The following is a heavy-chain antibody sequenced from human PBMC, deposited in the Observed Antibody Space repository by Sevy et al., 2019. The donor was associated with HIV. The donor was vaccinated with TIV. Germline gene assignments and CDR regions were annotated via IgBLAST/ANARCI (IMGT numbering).Heavy chain of an antibody. Sequence: ASVKVSCQTSGYTFTDRYIHWLRQAPGEGLKWMGCIDPDTGNTRYSQEFQARVTMTGDTTVNTAYMELSRLTSDDTAVYFCAKVHPPRLSGHNSGWYPFDYWGQGTLVTVSS. CDR3: AKVHPPRLSGHNSGWYPFDY. CDR1: GYTFTDRY. CDR2: IDPDTGNT. V-gene: IGHV1-2*02. J-gene: IGHJ4*02. D-gene: IGHD6-19*01.